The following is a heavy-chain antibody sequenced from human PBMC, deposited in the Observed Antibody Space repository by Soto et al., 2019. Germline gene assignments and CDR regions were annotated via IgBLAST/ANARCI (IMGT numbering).Heavy chain of an antibody. D-gene: IGHD2-2*01. J-gene: IGHJ5*02. CDR2: IYYSGST. CDR3: ARVSSTSPNWFDH. Sequence: TLXLTCAVSGCSISSAGYFWSWIRQHPGKGLEWIGNIYYSGSTYYNPSLKSRVTISVETSKSQFSLKLNSVTAADTAVYYCARVSSTSPNWFDHWGQGTLVTVSS. CDR1: GCSISSAGYF. V-gene: IGHV4-31*11.